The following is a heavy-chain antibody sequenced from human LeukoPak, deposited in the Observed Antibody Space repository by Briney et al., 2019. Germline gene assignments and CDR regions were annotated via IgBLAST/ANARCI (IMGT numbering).Heavy chain of an antibody. CDR1: GFTFSNYD. CDR3: AKELDSSGYFDY. Sequence: PGGSLRLSCAASGFTFSNYDMSWVRQAPGKGLEWVSGISGSGGSTYHADSVKGRFTTSRDNSKNTLYLQMNSLRAEDTAVYYCAKELDSSGYFDYWGQGTLVTVSS. D-gene: IGHD3-22*01. V-gene: IGHV3-23*01. J-gene: IGHJ4*02. CDR2: ISGSGGST.